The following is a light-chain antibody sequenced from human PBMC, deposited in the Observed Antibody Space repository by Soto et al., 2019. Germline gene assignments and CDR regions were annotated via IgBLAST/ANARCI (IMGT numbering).Light chain of an antibody. V-gene: IGKV1-17*01. Sequence: DIQMTQSPSSLSASVGDRVTITCRASEGIGNDLGWYQQKPGKAPKVLIYHASNLQSGVPSRFSGSGSGTEFTLTISSLQPDDFATYYCQQYNSYPTFGQGTNVDI. CDR1: EGIGND. J-gene: IGKJ1*01. CDR2: HAS. CDR3: QQYNSYPT.